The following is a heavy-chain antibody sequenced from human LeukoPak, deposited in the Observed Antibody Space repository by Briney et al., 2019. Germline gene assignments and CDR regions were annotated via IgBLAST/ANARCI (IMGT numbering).Heavy chain of an antibody. J-gene: IGHJ4*02. D-gene: IGHD4-11*01. V-gene: IGHV4-34*09. CDR1: GGSFSGYY. CDR2: INHSGST. CDR3: ARGLQYFDY. Sequence: SETLSLTCAVYGGSFSGYYWSWIRQPPGKGLEWIGEINHSGSTNYNPSLKSRVTISVDTSKNQFSLKLSSVTAADTAVYYCARGLQYFDYWGQGTLVTVSS.